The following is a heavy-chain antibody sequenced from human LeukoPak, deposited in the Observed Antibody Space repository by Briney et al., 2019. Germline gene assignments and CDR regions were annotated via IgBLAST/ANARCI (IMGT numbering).Heavy chain of an antibody. CDR2: LNSDGSRP. CDR3: EWFGESDALDL. D-gene: IGHD3-10*01. Sequence: PGGSPRLSCAASGFTFSIYWMHWVRHPPGKGLVWVSRLNSDGSRPTYADSVKGRFTISRDNAKNTLYLQMNSLRAEDTGVYYCEWFGESDALDLWGQGTRVSVSS. J-gene: IGHJ5*02. CDR1: GFTFSIYW. V-gene: IGHV3-74*01.